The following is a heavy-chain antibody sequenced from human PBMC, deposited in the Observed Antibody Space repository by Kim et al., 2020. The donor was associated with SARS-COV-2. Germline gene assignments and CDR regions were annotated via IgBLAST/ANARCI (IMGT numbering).Heavy chain of an antibody. Sequence: GGSLRLSCAASGFTFDDYAMHWVRQAPGKGLEWVSLISGDGGSTYYADSVKGRFTISRDNSKNSLYLQMNSLRTEDTALYYCAKAPRVGVTIFGVVNYYYYYYMDVWGKGTTVTVSS. D-gene: IGHD3-3*01. V-gene: IGHV3-43*02. CDR2: ISGDGGST. J-gene: IGHJ6*03. CDR1: GFTFDDYA. CDR3: AKAPRVGVTIFGVVNYYYYYYMDV.